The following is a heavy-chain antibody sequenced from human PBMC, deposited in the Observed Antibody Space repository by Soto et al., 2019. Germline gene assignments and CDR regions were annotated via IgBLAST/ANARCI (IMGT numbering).Heavy chain of an antibody. Sequence: EVLVVESGGGLVQPGGSLRLSCAVSGFTFSGGYWMKWVRQAPGKGLEWVATIKEDGRETYYVDSVKGRFTISRDSAKNSLYLQMNSLRGEDTAVYYCASKGGYWGQGTLVTVSS. CDR2: IKEDGRET. V-gene: IGHV3-7*03. D-gene: IGHD3-16*01. CDR1: GFTFSGGYW. CDR3: ASKGGY. J-gene: IGHJ4*02.